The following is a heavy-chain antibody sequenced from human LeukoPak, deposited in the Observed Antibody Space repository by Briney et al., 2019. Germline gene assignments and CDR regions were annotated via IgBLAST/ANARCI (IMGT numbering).Heavy chain of an antibody. J-gene: IGHJ6*03. V-gene: IGHV7-4-1*02. CDR1: GYSFTSYG. D-gene: IGHD4-17*01. Sequence: ASVKVSCKASGYSFTSYGISWVRQAPGQGLEWMGWINTNTGNPTYAQGFTGRFVFSLDTSVSTAYLQISSLKAEDTAVYYCARDGDYGDYYYYMDVWGKGTTVTVSS. CDR2: INTNTGNP. CDR3: ARDGDYGDYYYYMDV.